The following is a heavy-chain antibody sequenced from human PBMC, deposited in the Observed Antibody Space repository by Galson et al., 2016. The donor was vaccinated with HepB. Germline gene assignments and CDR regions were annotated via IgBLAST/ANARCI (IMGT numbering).Heavy chain of an antibody. D-gene: IGHD5-12*01. CDR3: AKAEGLSASGYWLADS. CDR2: ISGSGYST. V-gene: IGHV3-23*01. CDR1: A. J-gene: IGHJ4*02. Sequence: AMSWVRQAPGKGLEWVSGISGSGYSTFYADSVQGRFTISRDNSKSTLYLQMNSLRAEDTAVYYCAKAEGLSASGYWLADSWGQGTLVTVSS.